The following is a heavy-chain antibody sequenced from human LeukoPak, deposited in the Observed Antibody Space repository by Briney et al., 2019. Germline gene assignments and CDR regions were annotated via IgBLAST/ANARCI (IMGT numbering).Heavy chain of an antibody. CDR2: IYYSGST. V-gene: IGHV4-59*01. CDR3: ARVDWYFDL. Sequence: PSETLSLTCTVSGGSISSYYWSWIRQPPGKGLEWIGYIYYSGSTNYNPSLKSRVTISVDTSKNQFSLELSSVTAADTAVYYCARVDWYFDLWGRGTLVTVSS. CDR1: GGSISSYY. J-gene: IGHJ2*01.